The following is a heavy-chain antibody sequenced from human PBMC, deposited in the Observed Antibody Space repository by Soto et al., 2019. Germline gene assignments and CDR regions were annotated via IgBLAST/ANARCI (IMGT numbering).Heavy chain of an antibody. Sequence: QVQLVESGGGVVQPGRSLRLSCAASGFTFSSYGMHWVRQAPGKGLEWVAVIWYDGSNKYYADSVKGRFTISRDNSKNTLYLQMNSLRAEDTAVYYCARDRVSQVSGAFDIWGQGTMVTVSS. D-gene: IGHD3-16*01. CDR2: IWYDGSNK. J-gene: IGHJ3*02. CDR1: GFTFSSYG. CDR3: ARDRVSQVSGAFDI. V-gene: IGHV3-33*01.